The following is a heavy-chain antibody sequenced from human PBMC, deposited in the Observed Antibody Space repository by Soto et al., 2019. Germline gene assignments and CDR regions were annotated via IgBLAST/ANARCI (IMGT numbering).Heavy chain of an antibody. V-gene: IGHV4-31*03. CDR1: GGSISSGGYY. J-gene: IGHJ5*02. D-gene: IGHD2-15*01. Sequence: TLSRTCTVSGGSISSGGYYWSWIRQHPGRGLEWIGYIYYNGNTYYNPSLKSRVTVSVDTSKNQFSLNVRSVTAADTAVYYCARCSLVVIPVPGFDPWGQGTLVTVSS. CDR3: ARCSLVVIPVPGFDP. CDR2: IYYNGNT.